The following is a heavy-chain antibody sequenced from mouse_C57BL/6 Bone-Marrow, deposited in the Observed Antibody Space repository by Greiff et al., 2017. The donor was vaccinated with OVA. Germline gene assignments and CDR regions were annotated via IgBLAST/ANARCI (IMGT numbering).Heavy chain of an antibody. D-gene: IGHD4-1*01. CDR3: AREETGTGAWFAY. CDR2: INPNNGGT. J-gene: IGHJ3*01. V-gene: IGHV1-26*01. Sequence: VQLQQSGPELVKPGASVKISCKASGYTFTDYYMNWVKQSHGKSLEWIGDINPNNGGTSYNQKFKGKATLTVDKSSSTAYMELRSLTSEDSAVYYCAREETGTGAWFAYWGQGTLVTVSA. CDR1: GYTFTDYY.